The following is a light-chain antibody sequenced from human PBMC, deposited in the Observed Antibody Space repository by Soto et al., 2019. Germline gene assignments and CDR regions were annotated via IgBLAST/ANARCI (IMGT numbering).Light chain of an antibody. CDR2: EVS. CDR1: SSDVGAYKY. CDR3: SSYTTYSTLV. V-gene: IGLV2-14*01. Sequence: QSALTQPASVSGSPGQSITISCTGTSSDVGAYKYVYWHQQQPDKAPRLMIYEVSNRPSGVSSRFSGSKSGNTASLTISGLRAEDEAVYYCSSYTTYSTLVFGGGTKLTVL. J-gene: IGLJ2*01.